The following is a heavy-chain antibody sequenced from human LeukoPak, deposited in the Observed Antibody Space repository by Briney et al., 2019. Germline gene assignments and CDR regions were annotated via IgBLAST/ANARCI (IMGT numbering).Heavy chain of an antibody. CDR3: ARGRGTYSLDY. V-gene: IGHV1-2*02. Sequence: ASVKVSCKASGYTATAYYMHWVRQAPGQGLEWMGRINPRSGDTNYAQKFQGRVTMTRDTSISTVYMELSSLRSDDTAVYYCARGRGTYSLDYWGQGTLVTISS. J-gene: IGHJ4*02. CDR1: GYTATAYY. D-gene: IGHD3-10*01. CDR2: INPRSGDT.